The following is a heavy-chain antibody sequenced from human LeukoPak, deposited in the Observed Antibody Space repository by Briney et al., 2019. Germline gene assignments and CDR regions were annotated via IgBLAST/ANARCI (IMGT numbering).Heavy chain of an antibody. J-gene: IGHJ4*02. CDR1: GYTFTGYY. CDR2: INPDSGGT. D-gene: IGHD5-18*01. Sequence: GASVKVSCKASGYTFTGYYLHWVRQAPGQGLEWMGWINPDSGGTNYAQRFQGRVTITRDTSISTAYMELSRLRSDDTAVYYCARNTATNNYWGQGTLVTVSS. CDR3: ARNTATNNY. V-gene: IGHV1-2*02.